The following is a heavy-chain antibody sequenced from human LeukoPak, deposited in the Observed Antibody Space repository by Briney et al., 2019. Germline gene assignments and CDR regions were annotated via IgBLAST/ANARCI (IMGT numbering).Heavy chain of an antibody. CDR3: ARDWSYYYDSSGYYVSAFDI. J-gene: IGHJ3*02. D-gene: IGHD3-22*01. CDR2: INPNSGGT. V-gene: IGHV1-2*02. Sequence: AASVKVSCKASGYTFTGYYMHWVRQAPGQGLEWMGWINPNSGGTNYAQKFQGRVTMTRDTSVSTAYMELSRLRSDDTAVYYCARDWSYYYDSSGYYVSAFDIWGQGTMVTVSS. CDR1: GYTFTGYY.